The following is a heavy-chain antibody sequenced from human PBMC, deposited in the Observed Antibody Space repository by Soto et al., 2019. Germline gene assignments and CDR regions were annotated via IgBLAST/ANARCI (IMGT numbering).Heavy chain of an antibody. CDR3: ASNIAGATPGYYYALDV. Sequence: PGGSLRLSCAASGFAFDNYEMNWVRQAPGKGLEWISYISLSGTTMYYADSVKGRFTISRDNAKNSLWLQMNNMRAEDSAVYYSASNIAGATPGYYYALDVWGQGTTVTVSS. CDR1: GFAFDNYE. J-gene: IGHJ6*01. V-gene: IGHV3-48*03. CDR2: ISLSGTTM. D-gene: IGHD1-26*01.